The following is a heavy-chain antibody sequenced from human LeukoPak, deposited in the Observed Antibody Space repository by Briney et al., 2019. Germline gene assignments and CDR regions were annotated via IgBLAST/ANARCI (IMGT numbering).Heavy chain of an antibody. V-gene: IGHV3-11*01. CDR2: ISTSGSPI. CDR3: ARSYGQGHFDC. Sequence: GGSLRLSCAASGFTFSDYYMSWIRQAPGKGLEWVPYISTSGSPIYYADSVKGRFTISRDNAKNSLYLQMNSLRAEDTAVYYCARSYGQGHFDCWGQGTLVTVSS. D-gene: IGHD1-26*01. CDR1: GFTFSDYY. J-gene: IGHJ4*02.